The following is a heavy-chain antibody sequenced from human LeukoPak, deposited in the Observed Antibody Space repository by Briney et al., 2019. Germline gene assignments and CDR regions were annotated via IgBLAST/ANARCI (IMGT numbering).Heavy chain of an antibody. CDR3: ASSGRPGYDFWSGDAFDI. D-gene: IGHD3-3*01. Sequence: SVKVSCKASGGTFSSYAISWVRQAPGQGLEWMGRIIPILGTANYAQKFQGRVTITADKSTSTAYMELSSLRSEDTAVYYCASSGRPGYDFWSGDAFDIWGQGTMVTVSS. CDR2: IIPILGTA. J-gene: IGHJ3*02. CDR1: GGTFSSYA. V-gene: IGHV1-69*04.